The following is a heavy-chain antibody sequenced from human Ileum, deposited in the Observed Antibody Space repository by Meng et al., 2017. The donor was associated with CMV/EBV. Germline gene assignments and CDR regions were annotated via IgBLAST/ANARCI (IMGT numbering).Heavy chain of an antibody. J-gene: IGHJ6*02. Sequence: SLRLSCTASGFTFGDYAMSWVRQAPGKGLEWVGFIRSKAYGGTTEYAASVKGRFTISRDDSKSIAYLQMNSLKTEDTAVYYCTRFGLELRFDYYYYGMDVWGQGTTVTVSS. V-gene: IGHV3-49*04. CDR3: TRFGLELRFDYYYYGMDV. CDR1: GFTFGDYA. CDR2: IRSKAYGGTT. D-gene: IGHD1-7*01.